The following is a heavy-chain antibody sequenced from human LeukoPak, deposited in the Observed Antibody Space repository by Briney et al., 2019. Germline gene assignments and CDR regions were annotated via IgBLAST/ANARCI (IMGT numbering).Heavy chain of an antibody. J-gene: IGHJ4*02. CDR1: GFTFSDYY. V-gene: IGHV3-11*01. CDR2: ISNSGNTI. D-gene: IGHD4-17*01. Sequence: GGSLKLSCAASGFTFSDYYMSWIRQAPGKGLEWVSYISNSGNTIKKADSVKGRFTISRDNAQNSLFPQMKSLRAEDTAVYYCARYRVNTNDYFDSWGQGTLVTVSS. CDR3: ARYRVNTNDYFDS.